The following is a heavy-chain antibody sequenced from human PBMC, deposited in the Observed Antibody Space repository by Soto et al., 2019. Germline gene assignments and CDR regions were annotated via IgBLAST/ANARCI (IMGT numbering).Heavy chain of an antibody. CDR1: GFTFSNNG. CDR3: ARDGVGATPFHGSFDY. CDR2: IYYDGSNT. J-gene: IGHJ4*02. Sequence: QVQLVESGGGVVQPGRSLRLSCAASGFTFSNNGMHWVRQAPGKGLEWVAIIYYDGSNTNYADSVKGRFTISRDNSKNTLYLQMNSLRAEDTAVYYCARDGVGATPFHGSFDYCGQGTLVTVSS. D-gene: IGHD1-26*01. V-gene: IGHV3-33*01.